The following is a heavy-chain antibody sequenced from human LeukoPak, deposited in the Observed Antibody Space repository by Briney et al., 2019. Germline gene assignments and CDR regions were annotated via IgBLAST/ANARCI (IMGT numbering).Heavy chain of an antibody. J-gene: IGHJ4*02. Sequence: GGSLRLSCAASGFTFSSYDMHWVRQATGKGLEWVSAIGTAGDTYYPGSVKGRFTISRENAKNSLYLQMNSLRAGDTAVYYCAKDYSDSSGYFRVPHVFDFWGQGTLVTVSS. V-gene: IGHV3-13*01. CDR3: AKDYSDSSGYFRVPHVFDF. CDR1: GFTFSSYD. D-gene: IGHD3-22*01. CDR2: IGTAGDT.